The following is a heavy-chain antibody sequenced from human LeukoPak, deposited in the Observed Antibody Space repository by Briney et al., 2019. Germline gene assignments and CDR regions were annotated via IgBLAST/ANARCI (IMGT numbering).Heavy chain of an antibody. Sequence: SETLSLTCTVSGGSISSSSYYWGWIRQPPGKGLEWIGSIYYSGSTYYNPSLKSRVTISVDTSKNQFSLKVSSLTAADTAVYYCARHVNRHFYYYGMDVWGQGATVTVSS. V-gene: IGHV4-39*01. CDR3: ARHVNRHFYYYGMDV. J-gene: IGHJ6*02. CDR2: IYYSGST. CDR1: GGSISSSSYY.